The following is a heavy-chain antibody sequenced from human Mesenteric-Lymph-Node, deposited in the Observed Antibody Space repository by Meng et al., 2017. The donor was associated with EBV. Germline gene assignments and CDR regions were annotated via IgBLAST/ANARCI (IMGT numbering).Heavy chain of an antibody. V-gene: IGHV4-34*01. D-gene: IGHD3-22*01. CDR1: GGSFSGYY. J-gene: IGHJ4*02. CDR3: ARGGYYYDSSGQLDY. CDR2: INYFGST. Sequence: HLRPGGSGLLTPLEPLSLSGAVYGGSFSGYYWSWIRQPPGKGLEWVGEINYFGSTNYNPSLESRVTISVDTSKNQFSLKLSSVTAADTAVYYCARGGYYYDSSGQLDYWGQGTLVTVSS.